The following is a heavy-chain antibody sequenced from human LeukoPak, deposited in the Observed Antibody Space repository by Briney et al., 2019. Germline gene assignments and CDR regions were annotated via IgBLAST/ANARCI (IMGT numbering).Heavy chain of an antibody. Sequence: ASVKVSCKASGGTFSSYAISWVRQAPGQGLEWMGRIIPILGIANYAQKFQGRVTITRDTSASTAYMELSSLRSEDTAVYYCARDSGSYRGGFDYWGQGTLVTVSS. CDR3: ARDSGSYRGGFDY. D-gene: IGHD1-26*01. J-gene: IGHJ4*02. CDR1: GGTFSSYA. CDR2: IIPILGIA. V-gene: IGHV1-69*04.